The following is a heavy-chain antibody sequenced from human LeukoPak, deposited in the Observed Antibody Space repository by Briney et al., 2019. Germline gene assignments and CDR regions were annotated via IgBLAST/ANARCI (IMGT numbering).Heavy chain of an antibody. CDR2: ISSSSSYI. V-gene: IGHV3-21*01. CDR3: ARDAGYCSGGSCWANGWFDP. CDR1: GFTFSSYS. D-gene: IGHD2-15*01. Sequence: GGSLRLSCAASGFTFSSYSMNWVRQAPGKGLEWVSSISSSSSYIYYADSVKGRFTISRDNAKNSLYLQMNSLRAEDTAVYYCARDAGYCSGGSCWANGWFDPWGQGTLVTVSS. J-gene: IGHJ5*02.